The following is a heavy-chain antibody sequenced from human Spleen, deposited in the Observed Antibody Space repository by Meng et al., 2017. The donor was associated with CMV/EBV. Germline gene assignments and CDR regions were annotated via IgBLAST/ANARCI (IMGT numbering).Heavy chain of an antibody. Sequence: QVQLVQSGAEVKKPGASVKVSCKASGYTFTSYAMHWVRQAPGQRLEWMGWINAGNGNTKYSQKFQGRVTITRDTSASTAYMELSSLRSEDTAVYYCARDRWGETMVRGVMGWFDPWGQGTLVTVSS. J-gene: IGHJ5*02. CDR1: GYTFTSYA. D-gene: IGHD3-10*01. V-gene: IGHV1-3*01. CDR2: INAGNGNT. CDR3: ARDRWGETMVRGVMGWFDP.